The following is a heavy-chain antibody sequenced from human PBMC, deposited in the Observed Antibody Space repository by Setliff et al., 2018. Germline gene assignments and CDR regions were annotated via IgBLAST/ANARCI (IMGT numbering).Heavy chain of an antibody. J-gene: IGHJ5*02. CDR3: ARGPYGSGRHGWFDP. V-gene: IGHV1-46*01. CDR1: GYTFTSYF. CDR2: INPSGGST. D-gene: IGHD3-10*01. Sequence: ASVKVSCKASGYTFTSYFIHWVRQAPGQGLEWMGIINPSGGSTSYAQKFQGRVTMTRDTSTRTVYMELSSLRSEDTAMYYCARGPYGSGRHGWFDPWGQGTLVTVSS.